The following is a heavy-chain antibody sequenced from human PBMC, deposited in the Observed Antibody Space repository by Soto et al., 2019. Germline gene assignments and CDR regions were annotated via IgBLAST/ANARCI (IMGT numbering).Heavy chain of an antibody. Sequence: RSLTCTVSGGSISSGGYYWSWIRQHPGKGLEWIGYIYYSGSTYYNPSLKSRVTISVDTSKNQFSLKLSSVTAADTAMYYCARARETFAPYYYDSSGYQNNFDYWGHGTLVTVSS. J-gene: IGHJ4*01. V-gene: IGHV4-31*03. CDR3: ARARETFAPYYYDSSGYQNNFDY. D-gene: IGHD3-22*01. CDR1: GGSISSGGYY. CDR2: IYYSGST.